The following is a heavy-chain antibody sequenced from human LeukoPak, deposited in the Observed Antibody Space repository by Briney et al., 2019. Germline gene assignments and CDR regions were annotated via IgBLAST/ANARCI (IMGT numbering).Heavy chain of an antibody. Sequence: SETLSLTCAVYGGSFSGYYWSWIRQPPGKGLEWIGEINHSGSTNYNPSLKSRVTISLDTSKKQFSLKLSSATAADTAVYYCARVVVAATDWFDPWGLGTLVTVSS. CDR3: ARVVVAATDWFDP. CDR2: INHSGST. J-gene: IGHJ5*02. CDR1: GGSFSGYY. D-gene: IGHD2-15*01. V-gene: IGHV4-34*01.